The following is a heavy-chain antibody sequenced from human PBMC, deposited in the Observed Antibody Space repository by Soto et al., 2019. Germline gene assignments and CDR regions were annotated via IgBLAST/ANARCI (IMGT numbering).Heavy chain of an antibody. CDR3: ATGGIVVVPAASFDY. Sequence: GGSLRLSCAASGFTFSSYAMSWVRQAPGKGLEWVSAISGSSGSTYYADSVKGRFTISRDNSKNTLYLQMNSLRAEDTAVYYCATGGIVVVPAASFDYWGQGTLVTVSS. J-gene: IGHJ4*02. CDR1: GFTFSSYA. D-gene: IGHD2-2*01. CDR2: ISGSSGST. V-gene: IGHV3-23*01.